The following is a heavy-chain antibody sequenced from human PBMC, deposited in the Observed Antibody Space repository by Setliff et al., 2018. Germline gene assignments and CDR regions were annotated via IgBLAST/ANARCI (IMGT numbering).Heavy chain of an antibody. CDR2: VDPEDGHT. V-gene: IGHV1-69-2*01. CDR3: TTGLRHGAPVFDL. D-gene: IGHD3-9*01. CDR1: GYTFTDYY. J-gene: IGHJ4*02. Sequence: RASVKVSCKASGYTFTDYYMHWVQQAPGKGLEWMGRVDPEDGHTKYAEKFQGRITLSADMSLDIAHMELGSLTSEDTAVYYCTTGLRHGAPVFDLWGQGTLVTVSS.